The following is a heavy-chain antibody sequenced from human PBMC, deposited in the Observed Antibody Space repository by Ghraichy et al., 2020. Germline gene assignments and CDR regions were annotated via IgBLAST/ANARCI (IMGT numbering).Heavy chain of an antibody. CDR1: GGSFSGYY. J-gene: IGHJ4*02. V-gene: IGHV4-34*01. D-gene: IGHD2-15*01. Sequence: SETLSLTCAVYGGSFSGYYWSWIRQPPGKGLEWIGEINHSGSTNYNPSLKSRVTISVDTSKNQFSLKLSSVTAADTAVYYCARLRKGSCYSFCDYWGQGTLVTVSS. CDR3: ARLRKGSCYSFCDY. CDR2: INHSGST.